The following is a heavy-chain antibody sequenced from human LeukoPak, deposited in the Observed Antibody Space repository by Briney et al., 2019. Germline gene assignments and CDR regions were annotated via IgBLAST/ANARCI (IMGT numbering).Heavy chain of an antibody. CDR1: GGSISSGGYY. J-gene: IGHJ4*02. CDR2: IYHSGST. Sequence: PSQTLSLTCTVSGGSISSGGYYWSWIRQPPGKGLEWIGYIYHSGSTYYNPSLKSRVTISVDTSKNQFSLKLSSVTAADTAVYYCARESGSGDYADYWGQGTLVTVSS. D-gene: IGHD4-17*01. CDR3: ARESGSGDYADY. V-gene: IGHV4-30-2*01.